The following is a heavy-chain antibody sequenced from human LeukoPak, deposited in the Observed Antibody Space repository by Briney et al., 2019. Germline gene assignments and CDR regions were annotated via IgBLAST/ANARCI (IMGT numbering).Heavy chain of an antibody. CDR2: IYSDGST. CDR1: GLTVSSNY. Sequence: GGSLRFSCAASGLTVSSNYMSWVRQAPGKGLEWVSVIYSDGSTYYADSVKGRFTISRDNSKNTLYLQMNSLRVEDTAVYYCARDDIAVAGTDYWGQGTLVTVSS. J-gene: IGHJ4*02. D-gene: IGHD6-19*01. V-gene: IGHV3-53*01. CDR3: ARDDIAVAGTDY.